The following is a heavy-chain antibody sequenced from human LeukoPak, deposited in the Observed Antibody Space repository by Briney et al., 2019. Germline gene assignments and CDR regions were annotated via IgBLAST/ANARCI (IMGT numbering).Heavy chain of an antibody. D-gene: IGHD2-21*01. CDR3: ATQHMDYFTY. Sequence: GGSLRLSCTASGFTFSSYAMNWVRQAPGKGLEWVSAISGSGDGTYYADSVKGRGTISRDNAKNSLFLQMNSLRAEDTAVYDCATQHMDYFTYCSQGPLLTASS. V-gene: IGHV3-23*01. CDR1: GFTFSSYA. J-gene: IGHJ4*02. CDR2: ISGSGDGT.